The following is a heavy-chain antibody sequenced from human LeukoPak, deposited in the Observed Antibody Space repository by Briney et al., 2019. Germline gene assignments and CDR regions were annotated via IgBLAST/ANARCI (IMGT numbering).Heavy chain of an antibody. J-gene: IGHJ4*02. D-gene: IGHD3-10*01. V-gene: IGHV1-18*01. Sequence: ASVKVSCKTSGYTFSSHSMNWVRQAPGQGLEWLGWISPYHGNTKYAQKIQGRATMTTDTSTSTAYLELRSLRSDDTAVYYCARGEYDLLGDYWGQGTLVTVSS. CDR1: GYTFSSHS. CDR3: ARGEYDLLGDY. CDR2: ISPYHGNT.